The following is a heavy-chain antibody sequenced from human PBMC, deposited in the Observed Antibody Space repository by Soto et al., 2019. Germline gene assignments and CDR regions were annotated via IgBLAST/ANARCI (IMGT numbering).Heavy chain of an antibody. CDR1: GYTFTSYG. CDR3: ARSRSGSAWDNWFDP. Sequence: GASVKVSCKASGYTFTSYGISWVRQAPGQGLEWMGWISAYNGNTDYAQKLLGRVTMTTDTSTSTAYMELRSLRSDDTAIYYCARSRSGSAWDNWFDPWGQGTLVTVSS. D-gene: IGHD6-19*01. V-gene: IGHV1-18*01. CDR2: ISAYNGNT. J-gene: IGHJ5*02.